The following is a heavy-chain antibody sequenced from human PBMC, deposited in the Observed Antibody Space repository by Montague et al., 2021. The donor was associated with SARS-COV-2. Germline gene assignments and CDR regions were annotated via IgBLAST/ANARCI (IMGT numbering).Heavy chain of an antibody. V-gene: IGHV4-39*01. J-gene: IGHJ4*02. CDR2: IYYSGST. CDR1: GGSISSSSYY. CDR3: ARLHCSSTSRYYLLFAETSHFDY. D-gene: IGHD2-2*01. Sequence: SETLSLTCTVSGGSISSSSYYWGWIRQPPGKGLEWIGSIYYSGSTYYNPSLKSRVTISVDTSKNQFSLKLSSVTAADTAVYYCARLHCSSTSRYYLLFAETSHFDYWGQGTLVTVSS.